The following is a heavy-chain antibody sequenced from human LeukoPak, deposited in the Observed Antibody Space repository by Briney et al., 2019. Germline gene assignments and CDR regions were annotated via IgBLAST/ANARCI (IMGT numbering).Heavy chain of an antibody. Sequence: ASVKVSCKASGYTFTGYYMHWVRQAPGQGLEWMGWINPNSGGTNYAQKFQGRVTMTRDTSISTVYMELSRLRSDDTAVYYCARDRAFDDSSSWPEVTYYYYMDVWGKGTTVTISS. CDR2: INPNSGGT. J-gene: IGHJ6*03. CDR3: ARDRAFDDSSSWPEVTYYYYMDV. CDR1: GYTFTGYY. D-gene: IGHD6-13*01. V-gene: IGHV1-2*02.